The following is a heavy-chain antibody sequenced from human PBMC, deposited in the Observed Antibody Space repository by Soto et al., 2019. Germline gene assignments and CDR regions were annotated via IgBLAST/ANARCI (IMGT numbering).Heavy chain of an antibody. CDR1: GGTFSSYA. J-gene: IGHJ6*02. CDR2: IIPIFGTA. V-gene: IGHV1-69*01. D-gene: IGHD1-26*01. Sequence: QVQLVQSGAEVKKPGSSVKVSCKASGGTFSSYAISWVRQAPGQGLEWMGGIIPIFGTANYAQKFQGRVTITGDESTSTAYMELSSLSSEDTAVYYCEGGGATISYYYYGMDVWGQGTTVTVSS. CDR3: EGGGATISYYYYGMDV.